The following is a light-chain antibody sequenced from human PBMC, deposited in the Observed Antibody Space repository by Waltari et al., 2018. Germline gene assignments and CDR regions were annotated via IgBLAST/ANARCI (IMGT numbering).Light chain of an antibody. V-gene: IGKV3-20*01. CDR3: QHYVSLPVT. CDR2: GSS. Sequence: EIVLTQSPGTLSLFPGERATLSCRASQSVKGTLAWYQQKPGQPPRLLTYGSSTRATGIPDRFSGSGFGTDFTLTISRLEPEDFAVYYCQHYVSLPVTFGQGTKVEIK. J-gene: IGKJ1*01. CDR1: QSVKGT.